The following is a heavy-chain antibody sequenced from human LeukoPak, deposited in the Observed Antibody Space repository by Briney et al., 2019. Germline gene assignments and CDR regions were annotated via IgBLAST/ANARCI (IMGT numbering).Heavy chain of an antibody. CDR3: AKATGGNAYDYIHY. V-gene: IGHV3-23*01. D-gene: IGHD5-12*01. J-gene: IGHJ4*02. CDR1: GFTFSSYE. CDR2: TSASGSSP. Sequence: GGSLRLSCAASGFTFSSYEVNWVRQAPGKGLEWVSATSASGSSPNYSDSVKGRFTISRDNSKNTLYLQMNSLRAEDTAVYYCAKATGGNAYDYIHYWGQGTLVTVSS.